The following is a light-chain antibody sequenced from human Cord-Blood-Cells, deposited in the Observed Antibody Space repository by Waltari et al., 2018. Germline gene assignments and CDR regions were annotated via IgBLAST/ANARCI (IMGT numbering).Light chain of an antibody. CDR1: SLRSYY. CDR2: GKN. Sequence: SSELTQDPAVSVALGQTVRITCQGDSLRSYYASWYQQKPGQAPVLVINGKNNRPLRVPDRFSGSSSGNRASLTITGAQADDEADYYCNSRDSSGNHVVFGGGTKLTVL. J-gene: IGLJ2*01. CDR3: NSRDSSGNHVV. V-gene: IGLV3-19*01.